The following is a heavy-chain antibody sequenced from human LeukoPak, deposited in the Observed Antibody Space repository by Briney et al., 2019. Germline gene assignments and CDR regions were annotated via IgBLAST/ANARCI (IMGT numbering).Heavy chain of an antibody. CDR3: ARGDSSSWYGTAEYFQH. V-gene: IGHV1-18*01. J-gene: IGHJ1*01. CDR2: ISAYNGNT. Sequence: GASVKVSCKASGYTFTSYGISWVRQAPGQGLEWMGWISAYNGNTNYAQRLQGRVTMTTDTSTSTAYMELRSLRSDDTAVYYCARGDSSSWYGTAEYFQHWGQGTLVTVSS. CDR1: GYTFTSYG. D-gene: IGHD6-13*01.